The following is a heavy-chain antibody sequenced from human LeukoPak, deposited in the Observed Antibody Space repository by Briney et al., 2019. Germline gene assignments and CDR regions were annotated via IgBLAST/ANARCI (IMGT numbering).Heavy chain of an antibody. CDR3: ARLKVVTSSYWYFDL. D-gene: IGHD4-23*01. J-gene: IGHJ2*01. V-gene: IGHV5-51*01. Sequence: GGSLKISCQASGYSIITYWIGWVRQMPGKGLEWMGVIHPGDSDTRYSPSFQGQVTISVDKSISTAYLQWSSLKASDTAMYYCARLKVVTSSYWYFDLWGRGTLVTVSS. CDR1: GYSIITYW. CDR2: IHPGDSDT.